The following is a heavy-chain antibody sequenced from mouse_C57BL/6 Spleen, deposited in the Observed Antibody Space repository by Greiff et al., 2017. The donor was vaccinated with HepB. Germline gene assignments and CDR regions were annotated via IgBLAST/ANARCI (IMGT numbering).Heavy chain of an antibody. V-gene: IGHV3-6*01. CDR3: ARGIWWDY. J-gene: IGHJ2*01. D-gene: IGHD1-1*02. Sequence: DVKLVESGPGLVKPSQSLSLTCSVTGYSITSGYYWNWIRQFPGNKLEWMGYISYDGSNNYNPSLKNRISITRDTSKNQFFLKLNSVTTEDTATYYCARGIWWDYWGQGTTLTVSS. CDR1: GYSITSGYY. CDR2: ISYDGSN.